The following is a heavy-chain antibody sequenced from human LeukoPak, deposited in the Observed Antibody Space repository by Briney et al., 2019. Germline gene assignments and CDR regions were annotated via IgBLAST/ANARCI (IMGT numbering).Heavy chain of an antibody. J-gene: IGHJ4*02. CDR2: ISYDGSNK. CDR3: ARVGSSWYFDY. Sequence: GGSLRLSCAASGFTFSSYAMHWVRQAPGKGREGVAVISYDGSNKYYADSVKGRFTISRDNSKNTLYLQMNSLRAEDTAVYYCARVGSSWYFDYWGQGTLVTVSS. CDR1: GFTFSSYA. D-gene: IGHD6-13*01. V-gene: IGHV3-30-3*01.